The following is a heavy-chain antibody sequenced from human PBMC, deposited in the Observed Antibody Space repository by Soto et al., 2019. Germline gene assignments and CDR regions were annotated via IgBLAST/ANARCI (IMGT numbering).Heavy chain of an antibody. D-gene: IGHD2-15*01. CDR1: GGSISYEYYH. V-gene: IGHV4-59*08. Sequence: SETLSLTCTVSGGSISYEYYHWTWIRQSPGKGLEWIGYIYYSGSTNYNPSLESRVTISVNTSKNQFSLKLSSVTAADTAVYYCARQGYCSGGSCPTIYYYYYYMDVWGKGTTVTVSS. J-gene: IGHJ6*03. CDR2: IYYSGST. CDR3: ARQGYCSGGSCPTIYYYYYYMDV.